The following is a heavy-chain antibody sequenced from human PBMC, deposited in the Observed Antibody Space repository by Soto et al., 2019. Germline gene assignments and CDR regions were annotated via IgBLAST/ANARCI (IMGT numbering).Heavy chain of an antibody. CDR2: ITWNSRVL. Sequence: GGSLRLSCVGTGSNFDDFAMHWVRQAPGKGLEWVSGITWNSRVLAYADSVKGRFTISRDNARNSLYLQMDSLRDEDTALYYCAKGRYDFWSPYYFDSWGQGTLVTGSS. J-gene: IGHJ4*02. D-gene: IGHD3-3*01. V-gene: IGHV3-9*01. CDR1: GSNFDDFA. CDR3: AKGRYDFWSPYYFDS.